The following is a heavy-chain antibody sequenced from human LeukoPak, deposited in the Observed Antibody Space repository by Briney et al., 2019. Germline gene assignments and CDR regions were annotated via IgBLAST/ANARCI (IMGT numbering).Heavy chain of an antibody. CDR2: SYSGGSR. J-gene: IGHJ4*02. D-gene: IGHD6-13*01. Sequence: GGSLRLSCAASGFTVSTDHMSWVRQAPGKGLERVAVSYSGGSRSYAESVKGRFTISRDNAKNSLYLQMNSLRAEDTAVYYCARGTIAAAGYYYFDYWGRGTQVTVSS. CDR1: GFTVSTDH. V-gene: IGHV3-53*01. CDR3: ARGTIAAAGYYYFDY.